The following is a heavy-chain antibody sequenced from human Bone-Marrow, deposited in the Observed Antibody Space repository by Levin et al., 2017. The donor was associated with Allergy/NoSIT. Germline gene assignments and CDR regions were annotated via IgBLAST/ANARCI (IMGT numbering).Heavy chain of an antibody. Sequence: GESLKISCAASGFTVSSNYMSWVRQAPGKGLEWVSVIYTGGGTFYADSVKGRFTISSDNYKNSLYLQMNSLRAEDTAVYFCVRDKETLTPGFHYYYSMDVWGKGTTVTVSS. CDR2: IYTGGGT. CDR3: VRDKETLTPGFHYYYSMDV. V-gene: IGHV3-53*01. J-gene: IGHJ6*03. CDR1: GFTVSSNY. D-gene: IGHD3-10*01.